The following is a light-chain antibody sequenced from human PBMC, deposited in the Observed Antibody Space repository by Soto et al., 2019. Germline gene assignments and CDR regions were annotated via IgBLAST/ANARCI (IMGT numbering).Light chain of an antibody. CDR2: GAF. CDR1: QSISTR. Sequence: DIQLTQSPSFLSPSIGESVTITCRASQSISTRLAWYQQKPGKAPKLLISGAFSLESGVPSRFSGSGSGTEFALTISSLQPDDFATYYCQQYYSYSTFGQGTKVDIK. J-gene: IGKJ1*01. V-gene: IGKV1-5*01. CDR3: QQYYSYST.